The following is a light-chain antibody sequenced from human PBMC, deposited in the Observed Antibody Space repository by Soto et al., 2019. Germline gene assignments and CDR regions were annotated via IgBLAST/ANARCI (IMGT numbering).Light chain of an antibody. CDR3: QQYGRSPLT. J-gene: IGKJ4*01. CDR1: QSVSSSY. CDR2: GAS. V-gene: IGKV3-20*01. Sequence: EIVLTQSPGTLSLSPGERATLSCRASQSVSSSYLAWYQQEPGQAPRLLIYGASSRATAIPDRFSGSGSGTDFTLTISRLEPEDFAVYYCQQYGRSPLTFGGGTKVEIK.